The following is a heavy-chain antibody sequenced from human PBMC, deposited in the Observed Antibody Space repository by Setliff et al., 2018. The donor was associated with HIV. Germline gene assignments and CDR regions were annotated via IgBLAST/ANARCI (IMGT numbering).Heavy chain of an antibody. V-gene: IGHV4-61*02. D-gene: IGHD2-15*01. CDR1: GDSISSGVYY. Sequence: SETLSLTCTVSGDSISSGVYYWNWVRQSAGKGLEWIGRIFTSGNTNYNPSLESRVAMSVDTSRNQFSLKLTSVTDADTAVYFCGKADCSAGSCPDYWGRGTLVTVSS. CDR2: IFTSGNT. CDR3: GKADCSAGSCPDY. J-gene: IGHJ4*02.